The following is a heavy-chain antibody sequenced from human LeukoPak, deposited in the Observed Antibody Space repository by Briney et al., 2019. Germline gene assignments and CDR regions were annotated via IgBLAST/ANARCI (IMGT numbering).Heavy chain of an antibody. D-gene: IGHD5-18*01. CDR2: INPNSGGT. Sequence: GASVKVSCKASGYTFTGYYIHWVRQAPGQGLEWMGWINPNSGGTNYAQNLQGRVTMTTDTSTSTAYMELRSLTSDDTAIYYCARDHGYTYGFGGSYWGQGTLVTVSS. CDR3: ARDHGYTYGFGGSY. V-gene: IGHV1-2*02. CDR1: GYTFTGYY. J-gene: IGHJ4*02.